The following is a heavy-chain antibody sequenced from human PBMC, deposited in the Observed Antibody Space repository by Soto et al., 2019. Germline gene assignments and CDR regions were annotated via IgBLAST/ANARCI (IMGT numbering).Heavy chain of an antibody. CDR1: GGSISSGGYS. CDR2: IYHSGST. Sequence: SETLSLTCAVSGGSISSGGYSWSWIRQPPGKGLEWIGYIYHSGSTYYNPSLKSRVTISVDRSKNQFSLKLSSVTAADTAVYYCPAHRAVLGTWHFDYGGQGALVAVSS. J-gene: IGHJ4*01. V-gene: IGHV4-30-2*01. D-gene: IGHD2-15*01. CDR3: PAHRAVLGTWHFDY.